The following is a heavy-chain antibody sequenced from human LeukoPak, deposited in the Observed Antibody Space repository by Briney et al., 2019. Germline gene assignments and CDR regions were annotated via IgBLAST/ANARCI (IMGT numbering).Heavy chain of an antibody. CDR1: GFIFSNSA. CDR2: ISYDGSNK. CDR3: AKDIEEWLVKGGGCFDY. J-gene: IGHJ4*02. Sequence: GGSLRLSCAASGFIFSNSAMHWVRQAPGKGLEWVAVISYDGSNKYYADSVKGRFTTSRDNSKNTLYLQMNSLRAEDTAVYYCAKDIEEWLVKGGGCFDYWGQGTLVTVSS. D-gene: IGHD6-19*01. V-gene: IGHV3-30*18.